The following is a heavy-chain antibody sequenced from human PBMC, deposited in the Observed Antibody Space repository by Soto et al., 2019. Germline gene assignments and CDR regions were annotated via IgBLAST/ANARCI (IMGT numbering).Heavy chain of an antibody. CDR2: IKEDGSEK. D-gene: IGHD2-2*01. Sequence: EVQLVGSGGGLVQPGGSLTLSCEASGFSLSNYWMKWVRQAPGKGLEWVANIKEDGSEKYYVDSVKGRFTISRDNAKNAVYRQMNSLRAEDTAMYYCARGTPYCTTTSCSPSYYYGIEVWGQGTTVTVSS. V-gene: IGHV3-7*05. CDR1: GFSLSNYW. CDR3: ARGTPYCTTTSCSPSYYYGIEV. J-gene: IGHJ6*02.